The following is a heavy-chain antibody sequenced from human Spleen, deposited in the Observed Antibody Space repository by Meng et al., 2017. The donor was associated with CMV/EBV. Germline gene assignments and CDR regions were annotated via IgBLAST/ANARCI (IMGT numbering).Heavy chain of an antibody. CDR3: AMKDF. CDR1: GYNFTVYY. Sequence: APVKVPCKTSGYNFTVYYMHWVRQAPGQGLEWMGWLNTKSGGANYAQKFQGRVTMTRDTSISTAYMDLERMTSDDTAVYYCAMKDFWGQGTLVTVSS. V-gene: IGHV1-2*02. CDR2: LNTKSGGA. J-gene: IGHJ4*02.